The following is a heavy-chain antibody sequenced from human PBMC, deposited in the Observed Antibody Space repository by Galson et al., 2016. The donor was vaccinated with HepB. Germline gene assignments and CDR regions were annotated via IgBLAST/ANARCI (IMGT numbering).Heavy chain of an antibody. D-gene: IGHD2-15*01. CDR3: ARSEAPSYYYFLDV. CDR1: GFTYSKHA. J-gene: IGHJ6*03. CDR2: ISGSGAST. Sequence: SLRLSCAGSGFTYSKHAVSWVRQVPGKGLEWVSGISGSGASTSYADSVEGRFTISRENSKNTLFLQMNSLGADDTAVYYCARSEAPSYYYFLDVWGKGATVTVSS. V-gene: IGHV3-23*01.